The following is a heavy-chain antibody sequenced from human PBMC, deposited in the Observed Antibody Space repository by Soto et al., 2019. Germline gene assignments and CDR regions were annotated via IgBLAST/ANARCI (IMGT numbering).Heavy chain of an antibody. CDR3: AKGPRGQWLVSFDY. D-gene: IGHD6-19*01. CDR2: ISYDGSNK. V-gene: IGHV3-30*18. J-gene: IGHJ4*02. Sequence: GGSLRLSCAASGFTFSSYGMHWVRQAPGKGLEWVAVISYDGSNKYYADSVKGRFTISRDNSKNTLYLQMNSLRAEDTAVYYCAKGPRGQWLVSFDYWGQGTLVTVSS. CDR1: GFTFSSYG.